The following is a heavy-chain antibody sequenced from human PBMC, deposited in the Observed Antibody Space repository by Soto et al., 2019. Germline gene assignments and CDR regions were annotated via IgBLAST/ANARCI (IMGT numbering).Heavy chain of an antibody. Sequence: SETLSLTCTVSGASVSTGAYYWGWVRQRPGKGLEWVGYIYESGYTYYNTSLKSRLTISLDRSNNQFSLGLTSVTAADTAVYYCARDLEYYYDSSGYYYSGYWGQGTLVTVSS. V-gene: IGHV4-31*03. J-gene: IGHJ4*02. CDR2: IYESGYT. CDR3: ARDLEYYYDSSGYYYSGY. CDR1: GASVSTGAYY. D-gene: IGHD3-22*01.